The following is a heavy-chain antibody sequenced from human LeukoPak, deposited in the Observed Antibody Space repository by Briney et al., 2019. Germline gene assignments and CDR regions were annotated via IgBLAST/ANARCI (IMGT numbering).Heavy chain of an antibody. CDR1: GIALSTYA. CDR3: AKDSRIDYLYYFDY. D-gene: IGHD2/OR15-2a*01. Sequence: PGGSLRLSCAASGIALSTYAMSWVRQAPGKGLEWVSVVSESGEITHYADSVKGRFTISRDNSKNTVYLQMNSLRAEDTAVYYCAKDSRIDYLYYFDYWGQGTLVTVSS. CDR2: VSESGEIT. J-gene: IGHJ4*02. V-gene: IGHV3-23*01.